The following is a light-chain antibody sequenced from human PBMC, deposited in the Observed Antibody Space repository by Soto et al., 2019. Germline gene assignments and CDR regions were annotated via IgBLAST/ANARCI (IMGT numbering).Light chain of an antibody. Sequence: QSALTQPASLSGSPGQSITISCTGTNSDVDSYNYVSWYQQHPGKAPKLMIYEVSNRPSGVSNRFSGSKSGNTASLTISGLQAEDEADYYCSSYTSRSTLGVFGTGTKVTVL. V-gene: IGLV2-14*01. CDR3: SSYTSRSTLGV. CDR1: NSDVDSYNY. CDR2: EVS. J-gene: IGLJ1*01.